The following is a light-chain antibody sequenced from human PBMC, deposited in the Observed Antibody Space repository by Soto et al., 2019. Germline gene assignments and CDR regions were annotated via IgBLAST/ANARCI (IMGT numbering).Light chain of an antibody. CDR1: QSVSSSY. V-gene: IGKV3-20*01. CDR2: GAS. CDR3: QQYNNPLT. Sequence: EIVLTQSPGTLSLSPGERATLSCRASQSVSSSYLAWYQQKPGQAPRLLIYGASSRATGIPDRFSGSGSGTDFTLTISRLEPEDFAVYYCQQYNNPLTFGGGTKVDIK. J-gene: IGKJ4*01.